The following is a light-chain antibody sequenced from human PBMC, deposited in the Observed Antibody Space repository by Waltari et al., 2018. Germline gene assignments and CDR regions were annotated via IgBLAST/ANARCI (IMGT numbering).Light chain of an antibody. CDR2: SNN. V-gene: IGLV1-44*01. CDR3: AAWDDSLNGPGV. Sequence: QSVLTQPPSASGTPGQRVTISCSGSSSNIGSNTVNWYQQLPGTAPKLLIYSNNRRPSGVPDRFSGSKSGTSASLAISGLQSEGEADYYCAAWDDSLNGPGVFGGGTKLTVL. J-gene: IGLJ2*01. CDR1: SSNIGSNT.